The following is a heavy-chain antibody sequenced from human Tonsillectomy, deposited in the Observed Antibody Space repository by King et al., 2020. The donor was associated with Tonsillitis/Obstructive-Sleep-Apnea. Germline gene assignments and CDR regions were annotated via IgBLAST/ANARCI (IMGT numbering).Heavy chain of an antibody. CDR2: IIPVFGTP. CDR3: ARGSRTTDYYYYHYMDV. J-gene: IGHJ6*03. D-gene: IGHD4-11*01. CDR1: GGTFNTYP. Sequence: QLVQSGAEVKKPGSSVRVSCKPSGGTFNTYPIIWVRQAPGQGLEWMGGIIPVFGTPNYAQKFHGRATITADESTSTAYMELRSLRSEDTAVYYCARGSRTTDYYYYHYMDVRGKGTTGTV. V-gene: IGHV1-69*12.